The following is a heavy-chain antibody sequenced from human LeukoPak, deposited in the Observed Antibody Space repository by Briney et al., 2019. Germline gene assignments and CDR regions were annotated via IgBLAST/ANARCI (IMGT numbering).Heavy chain of an antibody. CDR2: INHSGST. V-gene: IGHV4-34*01. CDR3: ARRCMLYRPPYYYYYMDV. Sequence: PSETLSLTCAVYGGSFSDYYWTWIRQPPGKGLEWIGEINHSGSTNYNPSLKSRVTISVDTSKNQFSLKLSSVTAADTAVYYCARRCMLYRPPYYYYYMDVWGKGTTVTVSS. J-gene: IGHJ6*03. D-gene: IGHD2-8*01. CDR1: GGSFSDYY.